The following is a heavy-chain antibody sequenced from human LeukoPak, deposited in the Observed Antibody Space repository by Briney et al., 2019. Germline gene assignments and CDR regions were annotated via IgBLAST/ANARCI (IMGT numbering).Heavy chain of an antibody. Sequence: GGSLRLSCAASGFTVSSYGMRWVRQARGGGGEWIARIKAKKDGSATDYAVAVEGKFTGSREDAKNTLYLQMNSLKTEDTAVYYCATDPLFTQPEFAHWGQGTLVAVSS. CDR2: IKAKKDGSAT. D-gene: IGHD5-18*01. J-gene: IGHJ4*02. CDR3: ATDPLFTQPEFAH. CDR1: GFTVSSYG. V-gene: IGHV3-15*01.